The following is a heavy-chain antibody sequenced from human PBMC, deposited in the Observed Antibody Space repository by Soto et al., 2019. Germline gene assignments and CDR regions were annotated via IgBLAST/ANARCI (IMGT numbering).Heavy chain of an antibody. V-gene: IGHV4-59*01. CDR3: ARESHCGGDCYENWFDP. CDR2: IYYSGRT. J-gene: IGHJ5*02. Sequence: SETLSLTCTVSGGSINNYYWSWIRQPPGKGLEWIGYIYYSGRTSYNPSLKSRVTISVDTSKNQFSLKLSSVTAADAAVYYCARESHCGGDCYENWFDPWGQGTLVTVSS. CDR1: GGSINNYY. D-gene: IGHD2-21*02.